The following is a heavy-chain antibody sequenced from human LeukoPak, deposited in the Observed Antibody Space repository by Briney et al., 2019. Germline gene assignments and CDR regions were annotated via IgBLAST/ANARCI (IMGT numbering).Heavy chain of an antibody. CDR1: GYTFTSYG. CDR2: ISAYNGNT. V-gene: IGHV1-18*01. Sequence: GASVKVSCKASGYTFTSYGISWVRQAPGQGLEWMGWISAYNGNTNYAQKLQGRVTMTTDTSTSTAYMELRSLRSDDTAVYYCARDGVSGTTATTMGLMGYWGQGTLVTVSS. CDR3: ARDGVSGTTATTMGLMGY. D-gene: IGHD4-17*01. J-gene: IGHJ4*02.